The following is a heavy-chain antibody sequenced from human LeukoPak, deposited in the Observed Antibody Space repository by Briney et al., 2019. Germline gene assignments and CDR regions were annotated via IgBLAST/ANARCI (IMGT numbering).Heavy chain of an antibody. J-gene: IGHJ6*02. Sequence: PRGTPRLSCVASGVMFCEFWMSWVPHAPGKGVEWVAEVDKDGREKEDVDSVSGSFTISRHNAKHRVYLPRDSVRAEDTTVYLCATYTNWVAADVWGQGTTVSVSS. D-gene: IGHD3-16*01. V-gene: IGHV3-7*02. CDR1: GVMFCEFW. CDR2: VDKDGREK. CDR3: ATYTNWVAADV.